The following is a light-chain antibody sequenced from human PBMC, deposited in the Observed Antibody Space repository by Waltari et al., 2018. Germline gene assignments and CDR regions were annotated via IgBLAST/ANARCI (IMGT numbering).Light chain of an antibody. V-gene: IGKV1-12*01. CDR3: RQTNSFPRT. J-gene: IGKJ3*01. CDR2: AAS. Sequence: DIQMTQSPSSVSASVGDRVTITCRASQDIRSWLAWYQQKPGKAPKLVIYAASSLQSGVPSRFSGSGSGTDFTLTISSLQPEDFATYFCRQTNSFPRTFGPGTKVDIK. CDR1: QDIRSW.